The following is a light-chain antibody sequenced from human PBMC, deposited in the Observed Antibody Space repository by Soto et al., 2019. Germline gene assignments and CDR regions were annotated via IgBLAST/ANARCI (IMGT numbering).Light chain of an antibody. CDR3: QHYNKWPLT. CDR1: QSVSNN. J-gene: IGKJ4*01. V-gene: IGKV3-15*01. Sequence: EIVMTQSPATLSVSPGERATLSCRASQSVSNNLAWYQQKPGQAPRLLIYFASTRATGIPARFSGSGSETEFTLTISRLQSGDFAVYYCQHYNKWPLTFGGGTKVETK. CDR2: FAS.